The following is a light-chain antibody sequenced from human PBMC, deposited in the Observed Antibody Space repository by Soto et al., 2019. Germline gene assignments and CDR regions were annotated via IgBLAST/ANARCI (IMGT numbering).Light chain of an antibody. V-gene: IGKV1-5*03. CDR2: KAS. CDR3: QQYSSSPLT. J-gene: IGKJ4*01. CDR1: QSISTW. Sequence: DIQMTQSPSTLSASVGDRVTITCRASQSISTWLAWFQQKPGKAPNLLIYKASSLASGVPSRFSGSGSGTEFTLTISSLQPDDFAIYYCQQYSSSPLTFGGGTKVEIK.